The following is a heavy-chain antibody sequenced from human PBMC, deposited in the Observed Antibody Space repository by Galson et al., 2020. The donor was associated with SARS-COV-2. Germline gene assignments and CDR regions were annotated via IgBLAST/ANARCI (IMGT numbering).Heavy chain of an antibody. CDR1: GYTFTSYG. CDR3: ARESSATRITIFGVVILWFDP. CDR2: ISAYNGNT. V-gene: IGHV1-18*04. J-gene: IGHJ5*02. D-gene: IGHD3-3*01. Sequence: ASVKVSCKASGYTFTSYGISWVRQAPGQGLEWMGWISAYNGNTNYAQRLQGRVTMTTDTSTSTAYMELRSLRSDDTAVYYCARESSATRITIFGVVILWFDPWGQGTLVTVSS.